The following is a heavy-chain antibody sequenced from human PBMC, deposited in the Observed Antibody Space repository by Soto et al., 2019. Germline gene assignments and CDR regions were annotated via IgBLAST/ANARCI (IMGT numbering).Heavy chain of an antibody. CDR1: GFTFSSYA. CDR2: ISYDGSNK. Sequence: PGGSLRLSCEASGFTFSSYAMNWVRQAPGKGLEWVAVISYDGSNKYYADSVKGRFTISRDNSKNTLYLQMNSLRAEDTAVYYCARAVDTAMRFDYWGQGTLVTVS. J-gene: IGHJ4*02. CDR3: ARAVDTAMRFDY. V-gene: IGHV3-30-3*01. D-gene: IGHD5-18*01.